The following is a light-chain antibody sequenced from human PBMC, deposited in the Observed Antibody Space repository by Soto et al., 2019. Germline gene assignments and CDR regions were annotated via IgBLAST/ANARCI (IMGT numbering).Light chain of an antibody. J-gene: IGKJ3*01. CDR2: AAS. Sequence: IQLTQSPSSLSASVGDRVTITCRVSQGISSYLAWYQQKPGKAPKLLIYAASTLQSGVPSRFSGSGSGTDFTLTINSLQPEDFATYYCQQPNSYPFTFGPGTKVDIK. CDR3: QQPNSYPFT. CDR1: QGISSY. V-gene: IGKV1-9*01.